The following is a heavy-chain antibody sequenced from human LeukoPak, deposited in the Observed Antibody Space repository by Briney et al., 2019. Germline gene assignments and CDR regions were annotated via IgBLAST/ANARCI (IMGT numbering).Heavy chain of an antibody. D-gene: IGHD4-23*01. CDR2: ISAYNGNT. CDR1: GYTFTSYG. Sequence: GASVKVSCKASGYTFTSYGISWVRQAPGQGLEWMGWISAYNGNTNYAQKFQGRVTMTRNTSISTAYMELSSLRSEDTAVYYCATDVAYYGGNHWGQGTLVTVSS. J-gene: IGHJ5*02. V-gene: IGHV1-18*01. CDR3: ATDVAYYGGNH.